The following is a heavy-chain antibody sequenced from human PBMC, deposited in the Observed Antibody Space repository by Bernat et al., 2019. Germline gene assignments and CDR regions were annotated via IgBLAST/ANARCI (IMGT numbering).Heavy chain of an antibody. CDR1: GYTFTSYG. J-gene: IGHJ3*02. Sequence: QVQLVQSGAEVKKPGASVKVSCKASGYTFTSYGISWVRQAPGQGLEWMGWISAYNGNTNYAQKLQGRVTMTTDTSTSTAYMELRSLRSDDTAVYYCARESDTTYTTVVTPGAFDIWGQGTMVTVSS. D-gene: IGHD4-17*01. V-gene: IGHV1-18*01. CDR3: ARESDTTYTTVVTPGAFDI. CDR2: ISAYNGNT.